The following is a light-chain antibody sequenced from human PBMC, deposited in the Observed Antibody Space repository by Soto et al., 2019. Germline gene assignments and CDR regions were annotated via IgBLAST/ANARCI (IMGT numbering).Light chain of an antibody. CDR1: QSVSSSY. Sequence: EIVLTQSPGTLSLSPGERATLSCRASQSVSSSYLAWYQQKPGQAPRILIYGASSRATGIPDRFSGSGSGTAFTLTISSMQSEDFAVYYCQQYDIWRSITFGQGTRLEIK. V-gene: IGKV3-20*01. J-gene: IGKJ5*01. CDR3: QQYDIWRSIT. CDR2: GAS.